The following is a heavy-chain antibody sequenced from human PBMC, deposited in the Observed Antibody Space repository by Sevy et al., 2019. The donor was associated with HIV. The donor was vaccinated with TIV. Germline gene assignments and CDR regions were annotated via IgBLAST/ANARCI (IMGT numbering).Heavy chain of an antibody. D-gene: IGHD4-17*01. V-gene: IGHV4-39*01. J-gene: IGHJ3*01. CDR3: ARSQHFSGDYADYAFDV. Sequence: SDTLSLTCSVSDGSVSNPNYYWGWIRQPPGKGLEWIGSIYYSGATSYNPSLESRVTTSVDTSNNRFSLILTSVTAADTAVYYCARSQHFSGDYADYAFDVWGQGTMVTVSS. CDR2: IYYSGAT. CDR1: DGSVSNPNYY.